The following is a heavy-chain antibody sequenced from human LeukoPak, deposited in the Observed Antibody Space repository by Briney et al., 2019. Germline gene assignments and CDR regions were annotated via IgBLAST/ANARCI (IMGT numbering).Heavy chain of an antibody. CDR3: ARESWDIEGYNWFDP. J-gene: IGHJ5*02. Sequence: SQTLSLTCAISGDSVSSNSAAGNWIRQSPSRGLEWLGRTYYRSKWYNDYAVSVKSRITINPDTSKNQFSLQLNSVTPEETAVYYSARESWDIEGYNWFDPWGQGTLVTVSS. D-gene: IGHD2-15*01. CDR2: TYYRSKWYN. V-gene: IGHV6-1*01. CDR1: GDSVSSNSAA.